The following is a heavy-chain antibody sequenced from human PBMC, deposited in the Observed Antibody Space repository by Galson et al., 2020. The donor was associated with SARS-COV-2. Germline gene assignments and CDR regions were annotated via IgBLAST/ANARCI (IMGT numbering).Heavy chain of an antibody. V-gene: IGHV4-39*01. D-gene: IGHD2-2*01. CDR2: IYYSGST. J-gene: IGHJ4*02. CDR1: GGSISSSIYY. Sequence: SETLSLTCTVSGGSISSSIYYWGWIRQPPGKGLEWIGPIYYSGSTYYNPSLKSRVTMSEDKSKNRFSLNLNSVTAADTAVYYCARHYGSAKSPPDYWGQGTPVTVSS. CDR3: ARHYGSAKSPPDY.